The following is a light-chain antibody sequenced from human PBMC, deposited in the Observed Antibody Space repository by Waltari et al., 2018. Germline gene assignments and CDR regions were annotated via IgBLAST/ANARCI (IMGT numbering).Light chain of an antibody. V-gene: IGKV3D-15*01. Sequence: ETVLTQSPATLSVSPGERVTLSCRASQSVSTNLAWYQQKPGQAPRRLIYVVSTRATGIPGRFSGSGSGTEFTLTINTLQSEDFAVYYCHQYNNWWTFGQGTKVEIK. CDR2: VVS. CDR1: QSVSTN. J-gene: IGKJ1*01. CDR3: HQYNNWWT.